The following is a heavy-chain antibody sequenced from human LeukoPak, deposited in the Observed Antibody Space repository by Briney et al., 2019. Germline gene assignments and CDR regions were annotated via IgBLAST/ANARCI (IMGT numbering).Heavy chain of an antibody. CDR2: IYPGDYEA. V-gene: IGHV5-51*01. Sequence: GESLKISCEGSGYSFSNYWIGWVRQMPGKGLEWMGIIYPGDYEARYSPSFQGLVTISVDKSISTAYLQWSSLKASDTAMYYCAIPPGYCGNDCSFDHWGQGTLVTVSS. J-gene: IGHJ4*02. D-gene: IGHD2-21*02. CDR3: AIPPGYCGNDCSFDH. CDR1: GYSFSNYW.